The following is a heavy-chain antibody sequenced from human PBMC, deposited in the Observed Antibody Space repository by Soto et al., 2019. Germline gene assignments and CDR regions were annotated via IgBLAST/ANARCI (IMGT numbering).Heavy chain of an antibody. CDR3: ARVLEYYDFWSGSRNYYYGMDV. V-gene: IGHV1-18*04. D-gene: IGHD3-3*01. CDR2: ISAYNGNT. J-gene: IGHJ6*02. CDR1: GYTSPSYG. Sequence: ASKNISCKPSGYTSPSYGITWVRYDPEQGLEWMSWISAYNGNTNYAQKLQGRVTMTTDTSTSTAYMELRSLRSDDTAVYYCARVLEYYDFWSGSRNYYYGMDVWGQGTTVTGSS.